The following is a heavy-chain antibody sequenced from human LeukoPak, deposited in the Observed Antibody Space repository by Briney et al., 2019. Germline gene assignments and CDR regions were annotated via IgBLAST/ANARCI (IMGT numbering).Heavy chain of an antibody. Sequence: ASVKVSCKASGYTFTSYGISWVRQAPGQGLEWMGWISAYNGNTNYAQKLQGRVTMTTDTSTSTAYMELSSLRSEDTAVYYCASGGYGDYVSDYWGQGTLVTVSS. J-gene: IGHJ4*02. V-gene: IGHV1-18*01. D-gene: IGHD4-17*01. CDR1: GYTFTSYG. CDR3: ASGGYGDYVSDY. CDR2: ISAYNGNT.